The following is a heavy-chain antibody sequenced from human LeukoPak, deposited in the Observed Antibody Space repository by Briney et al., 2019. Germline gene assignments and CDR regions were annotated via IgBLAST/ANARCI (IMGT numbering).Heavy chain of an antibody. D-gene: IGHD1-20*01. CDR1: GFAFSGYT. J-gene: IGHJ5*02. CDR2: ITRSSTST. Sequence: PGGSLRLSCAASGFAFSGYTMNWVRQAPGKGLEWVSSITRSSTSTYYTDSVRGRFTISRDNAKNSLYLQMNSLRAEDTAVYYCARDNWNDAPGGFDPWGQGTLVTVSS. CDR3: ARDNWNDAPGGFDP. V-gene: IGHV3-21*01.